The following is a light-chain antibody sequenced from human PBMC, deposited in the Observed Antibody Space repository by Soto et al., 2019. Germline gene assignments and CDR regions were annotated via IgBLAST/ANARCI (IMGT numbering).Light chain of an antibody. CDR2: DAS. J-gene: IGKJ1*01. CDR1: QSVSSY. Sequence: EIVLTQSPATLSLSPGERATLSCRASQSVSSYLAWYQQKPGQAPRLLIYDASNRATGIPDRFSGSGSGTDFTLTISRLEPEDVAVYYCQQYEAVVTFGQGTRWIS. V-gene: IGKV3-11*01. CDR3: QQYEAVVT.